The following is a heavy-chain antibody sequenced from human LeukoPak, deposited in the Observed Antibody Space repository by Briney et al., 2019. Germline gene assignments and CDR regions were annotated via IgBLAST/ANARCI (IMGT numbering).Heavy chain of an antibody. Sequence: PGGSLRLSCDASGFTVNSYAMNWVRQAPGKGLERVSVISASGDNTYYADSVKGRFTISRDDSKNTVYLQMNSLRADDTAVYHCAKGGRRHYGDYVAFWGQGTLVTVSS. D-gene: IGHD4-17*01. CDR3: AKGGRRHYGDYVAF. CDR2: ISASGDNT. J-gene: IGHJ4*02. CDR1: GFTVNSYA. V-gene: IGHV3-23*01.